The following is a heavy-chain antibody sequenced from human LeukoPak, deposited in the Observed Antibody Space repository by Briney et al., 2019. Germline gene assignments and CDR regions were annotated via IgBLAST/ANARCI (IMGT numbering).Heavy chain of an antibody. CDR2: INPNSGGA. CDR3: ARGQSLTAY. J-gene: IGHJ1*01. D-gene: IGHD2-21*02. Sequence: ASVKVSCKASGYTFTEYYMHWVRQAGGQGLEGMGWINPNSGGANYAEKFQGRLTMTRDTSISTAYMELSRLRYDDAALYYCARGQSLTAYWGQGTLVTVYS. V-gene: IGHV1-2*02. CDR1: GYTFTEYY.